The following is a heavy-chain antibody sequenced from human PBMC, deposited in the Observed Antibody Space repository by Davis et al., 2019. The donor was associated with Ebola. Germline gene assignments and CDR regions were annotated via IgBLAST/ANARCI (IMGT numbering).Heavy chain of an antibody. Sequence: GESLKTPCAASGFTLTSYWMSRVRQAPAKGLEWVANLKQDGSEKYYVDSVKGRFTISRDNAKNSLYLQMNSPRAEDTAVYYCARAGITMIVVVTLWGQGTLVTVSS. D-gene: IGHD3-22*01. CDR1: GFTLTSYW. V-gene: IGHV3-7*01. CDR2: LKQDGSEK. J-gene: IGHJ4*02. CDR3: ARAGITMIVVVTL.